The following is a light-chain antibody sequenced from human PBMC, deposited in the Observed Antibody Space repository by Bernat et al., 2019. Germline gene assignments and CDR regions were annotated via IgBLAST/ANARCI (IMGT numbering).Light chain of an antibody. V-gene: IGLV2-11*01. Sequence: QSALTQPRSVSGSPGQSVTISCTGTSSDVGGYNYVSWYQHHPGRAPKVMIYDVNKRPSGVPDRFSGSKSGNTASLTISGLQAEDEPDYYCSSYAGSYTHWVFGGGTKLTVL. J-gene: IGLJ3*02. CDR2: DVN. CDR1: SSDVGGYNY. CDR3: SSYAGSYTHWV.